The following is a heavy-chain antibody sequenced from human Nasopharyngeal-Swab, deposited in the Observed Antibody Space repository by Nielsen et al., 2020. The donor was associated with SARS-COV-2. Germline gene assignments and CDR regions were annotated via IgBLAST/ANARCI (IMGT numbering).Heavy chain of an antibody. CDR3: AREYFFRLDS. D-gene: IGHD3-9*01. J-gene: IGHJ4*02. CDR2: INPDGSAK. Sequence: GESLKISCATSGINFNGHSMSWVRQPPGKGLEWLAKINPDGSAKFYDDSVRGRFTISRDNAQSSLFLQMNSPTVDDTGVYYCAREYFFRLDSWGQGTLVTVSS. CDR1: GINFNGHS. V-gene: IGHV3-7*01.